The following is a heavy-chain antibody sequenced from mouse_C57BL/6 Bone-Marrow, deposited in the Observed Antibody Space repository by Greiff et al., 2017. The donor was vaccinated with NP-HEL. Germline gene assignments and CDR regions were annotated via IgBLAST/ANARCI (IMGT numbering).Heavy chain of an antibody. V-gene: IGHV3-3*01. Sequence: VQLQQSGPSLVRPSQTLSLTCTVPGFSINSDCYWIWIRQFPGNKLEYIGYTFYSGITYYNPSLESRTYITRDTSKNQFSLKLSSVTTEDTATYYCARDRVYYGSYAMDYWGQGTSVTVSS. D-gene: IGHD2-2*01. J-gene: IGHJ4*01. CDR3: ARDRVYYGSYAMDY. CDR1: GFSINSDCY. CDR2: TFYSGIT.